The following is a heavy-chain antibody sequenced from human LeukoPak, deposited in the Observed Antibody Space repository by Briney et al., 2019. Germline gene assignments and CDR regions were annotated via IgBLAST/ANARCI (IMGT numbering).Heavy chain of an antibody. D-gene: IGHD3-22*01. Sequence: ASVKVSCKAPGYTFTRYRMHWVRQAPGQGLEWMGWINPNRGGTDYAQKFQGRVTMTSDTSINTAYMELTSLRSDDTAVFYCARGDSSGYYYWGQGTLVIVSS. J-gene: IGHJ4*02. CDR3: ARGDSSGYYY. CDR1: GYTFTRYR. V-gene: IGHV1-2*02. CDR2: INPNRGGT.